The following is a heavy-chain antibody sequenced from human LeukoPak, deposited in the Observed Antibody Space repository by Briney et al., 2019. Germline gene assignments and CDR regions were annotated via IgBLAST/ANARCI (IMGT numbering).Heavy chain of an antibody. Sequence: SETLSLTCTVSGYSISSGSYYWSWIRQPAGKGLEWIGRIYLRGSTNYNPSLKSRVTISVDTSKNQFSLKLNSVTAADTAVYYCARDSTYYDFWSGYRPFDYWGQGTLVTVSS. D-gene: IGHD3-3*01. V-gene: IGHV4-61*02. J-gene: IGHJ4*02. CDR2: IYLRGST. CDR3: ARDSTYYDFWSGYRPFDY. CDR1: GYSISSGSYY.